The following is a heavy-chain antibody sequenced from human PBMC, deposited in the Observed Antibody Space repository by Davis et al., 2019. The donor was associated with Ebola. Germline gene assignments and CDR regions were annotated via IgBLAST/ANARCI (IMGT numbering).Heavy chain of an antibody. V-gene: IGHV5-51*01. Sequence: VESLKISCKGSGYTFTNYWIGWVRQMPGKGLEWMGIIYPGYSSTRYSPSFQGQVTISADKSISTAYLQWSSLKASDTAMYYCARPSITGTADAFDIWGQGTMVTVSS. J-gene: IGHJ3*02. CDR1: GYTFTNYW. CDR3: ARPSITGTADAFDI. D-gene: IGHD1-20*01. CDR2: IYPGYSST.